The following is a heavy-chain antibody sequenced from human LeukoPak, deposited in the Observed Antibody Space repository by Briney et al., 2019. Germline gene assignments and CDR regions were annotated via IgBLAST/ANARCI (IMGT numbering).Heavy chain of an antibody. D-gene: IGHD5-24*01. V-gene: IGHV4-38-2*02. CDR2: IYHSGST. Sequence: PSETPSLTCTVSGYSISSGYYWGWIRQPPGQGLEWIGSIYHSGSTYYNPSLKSRVTISVDTSKNQFSLKLNSVTAADTALYYCACSRDLYSPLDYWGQGTLVTVSS. J-gene: IGHJ4*02. CDR1: GYSISSGYY. CDR3: ACSRDLYSPLDY.